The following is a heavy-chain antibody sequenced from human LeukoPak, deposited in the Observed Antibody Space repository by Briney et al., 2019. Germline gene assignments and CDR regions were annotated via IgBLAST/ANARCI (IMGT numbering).Heavy chain of an antibody. CDR3: ARSVGTNWSYFFDY. V-gene: IGHV4-59*01. D-gene: IGHD3-3*01. CDR2: IYGGGVT. J-gene: IGHJ4*02. CDR1: GGSISSVH. Sequence: PSETLSLTCTVSGGSISSVHWNWLRQSPGRGLEWTGYIYGGGVTNYNPSLRFRVTMSIDTSKNKFSLNLKSVTAEDTAVYYCARSVGTNWSYFFDYWGQGTLVTVSS.